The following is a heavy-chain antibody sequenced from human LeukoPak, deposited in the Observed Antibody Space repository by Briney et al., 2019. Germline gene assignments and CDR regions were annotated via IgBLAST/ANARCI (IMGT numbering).Heavy chain of an antibody. V-gene: IGHV3-74*01. CDR2: INSDGSST. CDR3: ERVNGGSYLGYYYYGMDV. Sequence: GGSLRLSCAASGFTFDDYAMPWVRQAPGKGLVWVSRINSDGSSTSYADSVKGRFTISRDNAKNTLYLQMNSLRAEDTAVYYWERVNGGSYLGYYYYGMDVGGQGTRVTVSS. D-gene: IGHD1-26*01. CDR1: GFTFDDYA. J-gene: IGHJ6*02.